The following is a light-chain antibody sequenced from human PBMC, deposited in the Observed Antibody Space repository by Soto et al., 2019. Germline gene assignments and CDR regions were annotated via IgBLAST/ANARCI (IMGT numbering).Light chain of an antibody. Sequence: EIVLTQSPGTLSLSPGEGAALSCRTSQSISSSYVAWYQQKAGQAPRLLIYAASSRATGIPDRFSGSGSGTDFTLTISRLEPEDFAVYYCQLYGSSHTFSFGQGTKLEIK. CDR2: AAS. J-gene: IGKJ2*01. CDR1: QSISSSY. CDR3: QLYGSSHTFS. V-gene: IGKV3-20*01.